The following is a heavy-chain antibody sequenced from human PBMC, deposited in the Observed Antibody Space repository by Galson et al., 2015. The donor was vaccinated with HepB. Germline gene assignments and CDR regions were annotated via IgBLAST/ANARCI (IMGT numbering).Heavy chain of an antibody. CDR1: GYTFTSYY. Sequence: SVKVSCKASGYTFTSYYMFWVRQAPGQGLEWMGLINPSGDSATYSQKFQGTVTMTRGTSTSTVYMELSSLRSEDTAVYYCARYSSTMAFDYWGQGTLVTVSS. CDR3: ARYSSTMAFDY. J-gene: IGHJ4*02. CDR2: INPSGDSA. V-gene: IGHV1-46*01. D-gene: IGHD2-2*01.